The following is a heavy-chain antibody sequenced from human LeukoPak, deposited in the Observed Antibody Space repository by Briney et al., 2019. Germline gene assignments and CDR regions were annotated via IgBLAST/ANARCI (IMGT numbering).Heavy chain of an antibody. D-gene: IGHD3-22*01. V-gene: IGHV3-53*01. Sequence: GGSLRLSCAASGFTVSSNYMSWVRQAPGKGLELDSVIYSGGSTYYADSVKGRFTISRDNSKNTLYVQMNRLRAEDTAVYDCARDARGGYAPYYFDYWGQGTLVTVSS. J-gene: IGHJ4*02. CDR1: GFTVSSNY. CDR2: IYSGGST. CDR3: ARDARGGYAPYYFDY.